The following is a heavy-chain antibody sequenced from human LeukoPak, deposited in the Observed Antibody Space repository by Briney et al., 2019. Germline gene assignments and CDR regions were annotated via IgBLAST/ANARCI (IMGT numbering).Heavy chain of an antibody. J-gene: IGHJ6*02. Sequence: GGSLRLSCAASGFTFSSYAMHWVRQAPGKGLEWVAVIPYDGTNKYYADSVKGRFTISRDNSKNTLYLQMNSLRAEDTAVYYCARIRDSGSYYYYYGMDVWGQGTTVTVSS. D-gene: IGHD1-26*01. CDR3: ARIRDSGSYYYYYGMDV. CDR2: IPYDGTNK. CDR1: GFTFSSYA. V-gene: IGHV3-30-3*01.